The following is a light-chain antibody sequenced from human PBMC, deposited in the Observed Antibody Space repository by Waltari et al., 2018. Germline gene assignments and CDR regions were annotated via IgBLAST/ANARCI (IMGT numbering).Light chain of an antibody. CDR2: RND. Sequence: QSVLTQPPSASGTPGQRVPISCSGSRSNLGTNYVYWYQQFPGTAPKLLIYRNDQRPSGVPDRFSGSKSGTSASLAISGLRSEDEADYYCAAWDDSLSGVVFGGGTKLTVL. CDR3: AAWDDSLSGVV. V-gene: IGLV1-47*01. J-gene: IGLJ2*01. CDR1: RSNLGTNY.